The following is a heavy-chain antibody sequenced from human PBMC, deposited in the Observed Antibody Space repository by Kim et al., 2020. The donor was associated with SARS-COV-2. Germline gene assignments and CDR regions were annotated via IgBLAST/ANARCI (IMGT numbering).Heavy chain of an antibody. Sequence: SETLSLTCAVSGGSISSSNWWSWVRQPPGKGLEWIGEIYHSGSTNYNPSLKSRVTISVDKSKNQFSLKLSSVTAADTAVYYCAAWGGGSGYYSSFDYWGQGTLVTVSS. V-gene: IGHV4-4*02. CDR3: AAWGGGSGYYSSFDY. CDR2: IYHSGST. D-gene: IGHD3-22*01. CDR1: GGSISSSNW. J-gene: IGHJ4*02.